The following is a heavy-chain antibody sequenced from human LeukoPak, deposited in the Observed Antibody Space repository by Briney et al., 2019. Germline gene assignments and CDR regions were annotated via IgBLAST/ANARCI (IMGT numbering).Heavy chain of an antibody. D-gene: IGHD4-17*01. CDR3: VRRGDYYDY. Sequence: GASLQISCKGSGSSFATYWIGCVRPLPGKGLEWMGIIYPGDSDTRYSPSVQGQVTISVDNSISTAYLQWSSLKASDTAMYYCVRRGDYYDYWGQGTLVTVSS. J-gene: IGHJ4*02. CDR2: IYPGDSDT. CDR1: GSSFATYW. V-gene: IGHV5-51*01.